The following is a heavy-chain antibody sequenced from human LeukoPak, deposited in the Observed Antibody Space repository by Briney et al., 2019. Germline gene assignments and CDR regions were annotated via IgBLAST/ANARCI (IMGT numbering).Heavy chain of an antibody. V-gene: IGHV3-74*01. CDR3: ARDRGYCSSTSCRNWFDP. D-gene: IGHD2-2*01. J-gene: IGHJ5*02. CDR1: GFTFSNYW. Sequence: GGFLRLSCAASGFTFSNYWMHWVRLAPGKGLVWVSRINIDGSSATYADSVKGRFTISRDNAKNTLYLQMNSLRAEDTAVYYCARDRGYCSSTSCRNWFDPWGQGTLVTVSS. CDR2: INIDGSSA.